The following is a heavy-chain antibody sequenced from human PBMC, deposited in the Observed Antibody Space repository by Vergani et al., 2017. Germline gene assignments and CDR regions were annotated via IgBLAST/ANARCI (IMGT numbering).Heavy chain of an antibody. CDR3: ARAGYCSSTSCPTLSHYGMDV. D-gene: IGHD2-2*01. J-gene: IGHJ6*02. CDR1: GYTFTSYD. V-gene: IGHV1-8*01. Sequence: QVQLVQSGAEVKKPGASVKVSCKASGYTFTSYDINWVRQATGQGLEWMVWMSPNSGKTGYAQKFQGRVTFTRNTSISTAYMELSSLRSEDTAVYYCARAGYCSSTSCPTLSHYGMDVWGQGTTVTVSS. CDR2: MSPNSGKT.